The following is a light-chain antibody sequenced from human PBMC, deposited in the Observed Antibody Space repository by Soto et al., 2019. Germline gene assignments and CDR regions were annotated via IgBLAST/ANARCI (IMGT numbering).Light chain of an antibody. CDR2: AAS. V-gene: IGKV1-39*01. CDR3: QQTYSTPPCN. CDR1: QNIDIY. Sequence: QMTQSPSSLSASVVDRVTLTCRASQNIDIYVSWYQQKPGKAPKLLISAASTLQSGVPSRFSGSRSGTDFTLTISGLQPEDFATYYCQQTYSTPPCNFGQGTRLEIK. J-gene: IGKJ5*01.